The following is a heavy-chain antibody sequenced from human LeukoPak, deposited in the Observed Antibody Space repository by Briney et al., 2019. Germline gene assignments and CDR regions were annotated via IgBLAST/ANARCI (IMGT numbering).Heavy chain of an antibody. CDR2: IYHSGST. CDR1: GYSISSGYY. CDR3: ARRTTVTYYYYYYMDV. D-gene: IGHD4-17*01. J-gene: IGHJ6*03. Sequence: PSETLSLTCTVSGYSISSGYYWGWIRQPPGKGLEWIGSIYHSGSTYYNPSLKSRVTISVDTSKNQFSLKLSSVTAADTAVYYCARRTTVTYYYYYYMDVWGKGTTVTVSS. V-gene: IGHV4-38-2*02.